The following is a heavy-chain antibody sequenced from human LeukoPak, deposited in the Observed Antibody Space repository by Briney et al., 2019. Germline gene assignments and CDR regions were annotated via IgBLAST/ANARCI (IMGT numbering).Heavy chain of an antibody. Sequence: GGSLRLSCGASGFTFSDSWMSWVRQAPGKGLEWVANMNQDGSEKAYVDSVKGRFAISRDNAKNSLYLQMNSLRAEDTAVYYCASLYYDILTGYYIDYWGQGTLVTVSS. J-gene: IGHJ4*02. D-gene: IGHD3-9*01. CDR3: ASLYYDILTGYYIDY. CDR1: GFTFSDSW. CDR2: MNQDGSEK. V-gene: IGHV3-7*01.